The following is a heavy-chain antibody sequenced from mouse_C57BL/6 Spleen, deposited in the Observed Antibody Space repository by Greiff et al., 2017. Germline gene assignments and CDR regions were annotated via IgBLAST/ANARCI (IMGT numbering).Heavy chain of an antibody. CDR2: IDPNSGGT. Sequence: QVQLQQPGAELVKPGASVKLSCKASGYTFTSYWMHWVKQRPGRGLEWTGRIDPNSGGTKYNEKFKSKATLTVDKPSSTAYMQLSSLTSEDAAVYYCARESGNWFAYWGQGTLVTVSA. V-gene: IGHV1-72*01. J-gene: IGHJ3*01. D-gene: IGHD1-3*01. CDR3: ARESGNWFAY. CDR1: GYTFTSYW.